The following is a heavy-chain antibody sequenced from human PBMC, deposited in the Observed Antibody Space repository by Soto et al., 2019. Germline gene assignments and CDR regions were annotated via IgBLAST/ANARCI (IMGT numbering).Heavy chain of an antibody. CDR2: ISGYNGDT. J-gene: IGHJ6*02. Sequence: QGQLVQSGAEVKKPGASVKVSCKASGYTFTRYGISWVRQAPGQGLEWMGWISGYNGDTNYAQKFQGRVTMTIDTSAXTAYMELRSLTSDDTAVYYCAKNGQPPYYYYGMDVWGQGTTVTVSS. D-gene: IGHD2-8*01. CDR3: AKNGQPPYYYYGMDV. CDR1: GYTFTRYG. V-gene: IGHV1-18*01.